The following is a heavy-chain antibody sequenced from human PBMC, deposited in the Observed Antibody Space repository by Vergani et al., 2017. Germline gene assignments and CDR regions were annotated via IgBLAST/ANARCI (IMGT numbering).Heavy chain of an antibody. CDR2: IKSKTDGGTT. J-gene: IGHJ6*02. D-gene: IGHD4-17*01. CDR1: GFTFSNAW. V-gene: IGHV3-15*01. Sequence: EVQLVESGGGLVKPGGSLRLSCAASGFTFSNAWMSWVRQAPGKGLEWVGRIKSKTDGGTTDYAAPVKGRFTISRDNSKNTLYLQMNSLRAEDTAVYYCAGSMHHITVTTLYYGMDVWGQGTTVTVSS. CDR3: AGSMHHITVTTLYYGMDV.